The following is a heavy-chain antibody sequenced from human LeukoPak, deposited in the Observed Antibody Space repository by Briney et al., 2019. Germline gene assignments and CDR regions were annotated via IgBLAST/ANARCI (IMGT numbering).Heavy chain of an antibody. D-gene: IGHD6-19*01. CDR1: GFTFSSYA. Sequence: GGSLRLSCAASGFTFSSYAMSWVRQAPGKGLECVSAISGSGGSTYYADSVKGRFTISRDNSKNTLYLQMNSLRAEDTAVYYCAKDFGFQQWLARRFDYWGQGTLVTVSS. V-gene: IGHV3-23*01. J-gene: IGHJ4*02. CDR2: ISGSGGST. CDR3: AKDFGFQQWLARRFDY.